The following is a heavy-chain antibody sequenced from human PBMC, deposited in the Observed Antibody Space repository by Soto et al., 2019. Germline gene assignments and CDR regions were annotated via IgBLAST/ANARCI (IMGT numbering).Heavy chain of an antibody. D-gene: IGHD5-18*01. V-gene: IGHV3-15*07. J-gene: IGHJ6*02. CDR1: GFTFSNAW. CDR3: TTDRRYSYGFDYYGMDV. Sequence: GGSLRLSCAASGFTFSNAWMNWVRQAPGKGLEWVGRIKSKTDGGTTDYAVPVKGRFTISRDDSKNTLYLQMNSLKTEDTAVYYCTTDRRYSYGFDYYGMDVWGQGTTVTVSS. CDR2: IKSKTDGGTT.